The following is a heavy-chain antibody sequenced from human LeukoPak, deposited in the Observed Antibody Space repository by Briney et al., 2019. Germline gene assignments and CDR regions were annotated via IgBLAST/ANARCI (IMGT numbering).Heavy chain of an antibody. J-gene: IGHJ4*02. CDR3: AKDGKKYGSTWDFDY. CDR1: GFTFSSYA. D-gene: IGHD6-13*01. V-gene: IGHV3-23*01. Sequence: PGGSLRLSCAASGFTFSSYAIIWVHQAPGKGLEWVSAISGSGGSTNYADSVKGRFTISRDNSKNTLYLQMNSLRAEDTAVYYCAKDGKKYGSTWDFDYWGQGTMVTASS. CDR2: ISGSGGST.